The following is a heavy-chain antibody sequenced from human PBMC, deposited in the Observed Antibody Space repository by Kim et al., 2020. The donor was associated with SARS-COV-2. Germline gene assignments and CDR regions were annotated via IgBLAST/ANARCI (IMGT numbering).Heavy chain of an antibody. CDR3: ASAYYYDSGGSLDY. D-gene: IGHD3-22*01. CDR2: IYTSGST. V-gene: IGHV4-61*02. CDR1: GGSITSSSYY. J-gene: IGHJ4*02. Sequence: SETLSLTCTLSGGSITSSSYYWSWMRQPAGKGLEWIGRIYTSGSTNYNPSLKSRVAISVDSSMNQFSLKLTSVTAADTAVYYCASAYYYDSGGSLDYWGQGTLVTVAS.